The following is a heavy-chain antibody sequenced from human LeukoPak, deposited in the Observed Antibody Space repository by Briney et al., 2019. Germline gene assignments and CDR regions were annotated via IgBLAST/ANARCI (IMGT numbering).Heavy chain of an antibody. CDR2: IRYDGNNK. V-gene: IGHV3-30*02. CDR3: AKNDGNYCDP. CDR1: GFMFSSYG. Sequence: GGSLRLSCAASGFMFSSYGMHWVRQAPGKGLEWVAFIRYDGNNKHYADSVKGRFTISRDNSKNTLISQMNSLRPEDTAIYYCAKNDGNYCDPWGQGTLVTVSS. J-gene: IGHJ5*02. D-gene: IGHD1-26*01.